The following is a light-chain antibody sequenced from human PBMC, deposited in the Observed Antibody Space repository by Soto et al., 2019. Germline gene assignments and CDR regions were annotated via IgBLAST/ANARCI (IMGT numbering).Light chain of an antibody. CDR3: QSYDSSLSAVV. CDR2: GNT. CDR1: SSNIGAGYD. Sequence: QSVLTQPPSVSGAPGQRVTISCTGSSSNIGAGYDVHWYQHLPGTAPKLLMYGNTNRPSGVPDRFSGSKSCTSASLAITGLQAEDEADYYCQSYDSSLSAVVFGGGTKVTVL. V-gene: IGLV1-40*01. J-gene: IGLJ2*01.